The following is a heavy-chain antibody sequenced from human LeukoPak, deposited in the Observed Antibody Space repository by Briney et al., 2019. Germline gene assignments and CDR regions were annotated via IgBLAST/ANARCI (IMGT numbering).Heavy chain of an antibody. D-gene: IGHD6-13*01. V-gene: IGHV3-48*04. CDR1: GFTFSSYS. Sequence: PGGSLRLSCAASGFTFSSYSMNWVRQAPGKGLEWGSYISSSSSTIYYADSVKGRFTISRDNAKNSLYLQMNSLRAEDTAVYYCAREVYSSSWYEGAFVDYWGQGTLVTVSS. CDR3: AREVYSSSWYEGAFVDY. J-gene: IGHJ4*02. CDR2: ISSSSSTI.